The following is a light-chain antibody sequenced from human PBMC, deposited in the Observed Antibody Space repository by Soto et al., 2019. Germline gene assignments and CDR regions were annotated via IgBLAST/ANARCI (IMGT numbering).Light chain of an antibody. Sequence: SALTQPRSVSGSPGRSVTISCTGTSSDVGGYNYVSWYQQHPGKAPKLMIYDVSKRPSGVPDRFSGSKSGNTASLTISGLQAEDEADYYCCSYAGSSLYVFGTGTKVTVL. CDR1: SSDVGGYNY. CDR3: CSYAGSSLYV. CDR2: DVS. J-gene: IGLJ1*01. V-gene: IGLV2-11*01.